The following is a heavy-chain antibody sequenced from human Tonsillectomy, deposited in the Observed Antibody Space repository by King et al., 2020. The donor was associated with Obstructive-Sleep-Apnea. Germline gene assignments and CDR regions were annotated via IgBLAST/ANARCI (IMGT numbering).Heavy chain of an antibody. CDR2: MYSGGST. CDR3: ARVFPDYYDSSGYDFDI. CDR1: GVTVSSNY. D-gene: IGHD3-22*01. V-gene: IGHV3-53*04. Sequence: VQLVESGGGLVQPGGSLRLSCAASGVTVSSNYMSWVRQDPGKGLEWVSVMYSGGSTYYADSVKCRFTISRHNSKNTLYLQMNSLRAEDTAVYYCARVFPDYYDSSGYDFDIWGQGTMVTVSS. J-gene: IGHJ3*02.